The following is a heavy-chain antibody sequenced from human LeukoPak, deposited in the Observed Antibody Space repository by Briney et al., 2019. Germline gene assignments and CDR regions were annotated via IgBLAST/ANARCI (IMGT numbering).Heavy chain of an antibody. D-gene: IGHD5-18*01. J-gene: IGHJ4*02. V-gene: IGHV3-23*01. Sequence: PGGSLRLSCAGSGFTFSSNAMSWVRQAPGKGLEWVSSISDSGDFTYYADSVKGRFTISRDNSNNTLFVQMSSLRAEDTAVYYCARDGISYGSYFDYWGQGILVTVSS. CDR2: ISDSGDFT. CDR1: GFTFSSNA. CDR3: ARDGISYGSYFDY.